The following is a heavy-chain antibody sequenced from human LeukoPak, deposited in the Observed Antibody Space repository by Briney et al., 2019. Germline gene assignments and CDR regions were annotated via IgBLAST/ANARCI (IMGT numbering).Heavy chain of an antibody. Sequence: GGSLRLSCAASGFTFDDYAMHWVRQAPGKGLEWVSGISWNSGSIGYADSVKGRFTISRDNAKNSLYLQMNSLRAEDTALYYCAKQALGGSRSYFDYWSQGTLVTVSS. J-gene: IGHJ4*02. D-gene: IGHD3-16*01. CDR2: ISWNSGSI. V-gene: IGHV3-9*01. CDR3: AKQALGGSRSYFDY. CDR1: GFTFDDYA.